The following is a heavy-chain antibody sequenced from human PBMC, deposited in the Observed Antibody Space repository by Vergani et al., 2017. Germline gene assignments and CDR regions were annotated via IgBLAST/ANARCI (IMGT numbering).Heavy chain of an antibody. CDR1: GGSFSGYY. Sequence: QVQLQQWGAGLLKPSETLSLTCAVYGGSFSGYYWSWIRQPPGQGLEWIGEINHSGSTNYNPSLKSRVTISVDTSKNQFSLKLSSVTAADTAVYYCARWVIWGWFDPWGQGTLVTVSS. V-gene: IGHV4-34*01. D-gene: IGHD3-16*01. J-gene: IGHJ5*02. CDR3: ARWVIWGWFDP. CDR2: INHSGST.